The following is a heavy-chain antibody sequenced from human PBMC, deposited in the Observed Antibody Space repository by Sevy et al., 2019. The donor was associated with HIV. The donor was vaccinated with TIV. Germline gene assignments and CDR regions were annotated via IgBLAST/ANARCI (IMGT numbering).Heavy chain of an antibody. J-gene: IGHJ6*02. CDR3: TLDGIWNVGNNYYYGIDV. D-gene: IGHD1-1*01. V-gene: IGHV3-15*01. Sequence: GGSLRLSCAASGFTFSHGWMSWVRQAPGKGLEWVGRIKSKTDGGTIDYVAPVKGRFTIARDDSRNTLYLQLNSLKSEDTAVYYCTLDGIWNVGNNYYYGIDVWGQGTTVTVSS. CDR2: IKSKTDGGTI. CDR1: GFTFSHGW.